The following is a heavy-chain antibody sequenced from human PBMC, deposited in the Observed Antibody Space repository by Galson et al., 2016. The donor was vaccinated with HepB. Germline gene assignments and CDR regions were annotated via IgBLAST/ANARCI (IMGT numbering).Heavy chain of an antibody. V-gene: IGHV3-30*04. CDR1: GFNFNSYS. D-gene: IGHD1-20*01. J-gene: IGHJ4*02. CDR2: ISFDGGSA. CDR3: ARPITGTTRIRAGFDL. Sequence: SLRLSCAASGFNFNSYSMDWVRQSPGGGLEWVAVISFDGGSAYSADSVRGRFTISRDDSKNTLYLHMSSLRNEDTAVYHWARPITGTTRIRAGFDLWGQGTRVTVSS.